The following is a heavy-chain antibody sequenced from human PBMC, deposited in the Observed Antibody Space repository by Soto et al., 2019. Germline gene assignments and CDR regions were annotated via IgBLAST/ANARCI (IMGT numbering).Heavy chain of an antibody. CDR3: ARVTYYYYGMDV. CDR2: ISAYNGNT. V-gene: IGHV1-18*01. CDR1: GYTFTSYA. J-gene: IGHJ6*02. Sequence: QVELVQSGAEVKRPGASVKVSCKASGYTFTSYAISWVRQAPGQGLEWMGWISAYNGNTNYAQKLQGRVTMTPDTSTSTAYMELRSLISDDTAVYYCARVTYYYYGMDVWGQGTTVTVSS.